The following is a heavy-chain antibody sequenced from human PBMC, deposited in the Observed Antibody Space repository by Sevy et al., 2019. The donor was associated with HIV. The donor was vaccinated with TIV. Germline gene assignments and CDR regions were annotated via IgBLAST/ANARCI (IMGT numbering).Heavy chain of an antibody. D-gene: IGHD6-13*01. Sequence: GGSLSLSCAASGFTFSRNGMHWVRQVPGKGLEWVALISYDGDSKNYADSVKGRFTISRDNSKNTVYLHMNSLRSEDTAVYYCAKESVSWYLDFWGQGTLVTVSS. CDR1: GFTFSRNG. J-gene: IGHJ4*02. V-gene: IGHV3-30*18. CDR3: AKESVSWYLDF. CDR2: ISYDGDSK.